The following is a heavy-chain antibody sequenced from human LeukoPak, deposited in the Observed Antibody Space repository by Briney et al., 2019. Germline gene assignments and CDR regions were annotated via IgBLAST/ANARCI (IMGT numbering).Heavy chain of an antibody. V-gene: IGHV1-69*13. CDR1: GGTFSSYA. J-gene: IGHJ5*02. CDR2: IIPIFGTA. CDR3: ARDHCSGGSCYWFDP. Sequence: GASVKVSCKASGGTFSSYAISWVRQAPGQGLEWMGGIIPIFGTANYAQKFQGRVTITADESAGTAYMELSSLRSEDTAVYYCARDHCSGGSCYWFDPWGQGTLVTVSS. D-gene: IGHD2-15*01.